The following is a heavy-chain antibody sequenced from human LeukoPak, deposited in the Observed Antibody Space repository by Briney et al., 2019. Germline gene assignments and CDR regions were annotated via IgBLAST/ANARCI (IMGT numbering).Heavy chain of an antibody. V-gene: IGHV3-53*01. Sequence: GGSLRLSCAASGFTVSSNYMSWVRQAPGKGLEYISVTYSSGTTYYADSVRDRFTISRDNSRNTLYLQMDSLRPEDTAVYYCAREPTYSSSLDYWGQGTLVTVSS. J-gene: IGHJ4*02. D-gene: IGHD6-6*01. CDR2: TYSSGTT. CDR1: GFTVSSNY. CDR3: AREPTYSSSLDY.